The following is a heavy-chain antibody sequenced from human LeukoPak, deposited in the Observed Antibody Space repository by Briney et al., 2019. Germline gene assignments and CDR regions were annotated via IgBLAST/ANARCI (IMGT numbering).Heavy chain of an antibody. Sequence: GGSLLLSSAASGFTFSSYWMNWVRPAPGKGLVWVSRIASDGSSTTYADSVKGRFSISRDNAKNTLYLQMNSLRVEDTAVYYCARGRPHGNDYWGQGTLVTVSS. V-gene: IGHV3-74*01. J-gene: IGHJ4*02. CDR3: ARGRPHGNDY. CDR2: IASDGSST. CDR1: GFTFSSYW. D-gene: IGHD4-23*01.